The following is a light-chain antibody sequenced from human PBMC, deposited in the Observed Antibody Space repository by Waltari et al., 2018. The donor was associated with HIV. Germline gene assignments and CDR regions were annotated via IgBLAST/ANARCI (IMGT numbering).Light chain of an antibody. CDR1: SRDVGGYNY. Sequence: QSALTQPPSASGSPGQSVTISCTGTSRDVGGYNYVSWYQQHPGKAPKLTIYEVYKRPSGVPDRFSGSKSGNTASLTVSGLQAEDEADYYCSSYAGSNNLVFGGGTKLTVL. V-gene: IGLV2-8*01. CDR2: EVY. J-gene: IGLJ2*01. CDR3: SSYAGSNNLV.